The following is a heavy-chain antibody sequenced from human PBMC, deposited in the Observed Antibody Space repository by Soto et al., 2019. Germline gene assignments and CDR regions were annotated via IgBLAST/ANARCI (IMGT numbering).Heavy chain of an antibody. J-gene: IGHJ4*02. V-gene: IGHV3-23*01. CDR3: AKAYFVWSSEQPYYFDY. CDR2: ISGSGGRS. CDR1: GFTFSNYA. D-gene: IGHD3-16*01. Sequence: EVQLLDSGGGLVQPGGSLRLSCAASGFTFSNYAMTWVRQGPGKGLEWVSGISGSGGRSYYADSVKGRFTIARDNSKSTLYLQMNSLRAEDTAVYYCAKAYFVWSSEQPYYFDYWRQGTQVAVSS.